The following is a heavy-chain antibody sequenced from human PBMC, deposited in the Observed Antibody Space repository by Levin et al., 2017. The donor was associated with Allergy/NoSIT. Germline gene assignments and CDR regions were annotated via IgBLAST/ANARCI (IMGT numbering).Heavy chain of an antibody. D-gene: IGHD2/OR15-2a*01. V-gene: IGHV1-69*06. Sequence: ASVKVSCKASGGTFSSYAISWVRQAPGQGLEWMGGIIPIFGTANYAQKFQGRVTITADKSTSTAYMELSSLRSEDTAVYYCASVYAGRGDWFDPWGQGTLVTVSS. J-gene: IGHJ5*02. CDR2: IIPIFGTA. CDR1: GGTFSSYA. CDR3: ASVYAGRGDWFDP.